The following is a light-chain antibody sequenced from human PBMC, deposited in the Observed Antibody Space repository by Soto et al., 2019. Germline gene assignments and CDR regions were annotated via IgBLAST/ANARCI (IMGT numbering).Light chain of an antibody. CDR3: CSFAGSYTYV. CDR2: DVS. V-gene: IGLV2-11*01. Sequence: QAVLTQPRSVSGSPGQSVTISCTCSSSDAGRYEYVSWYQQHPGKVPKLIIYDVSERPAGVPDRFSGSKSGNTASLTISGLQAEDEADYSCCSFAGSYTYVFGGGTKVTVL. J-gene: IGLJ1*01. CDR1: SSDAGRYEY.